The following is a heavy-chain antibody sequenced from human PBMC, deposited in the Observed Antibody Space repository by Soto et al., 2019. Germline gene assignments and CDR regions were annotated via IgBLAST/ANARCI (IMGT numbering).Heavy chain of an antibody. CDR2: ISPYTGNT. V-gene: IGHV1-18*01. Sequence: QVQLGQSGDEVKKRGASVKVSCKASGYIFVNYGIAWVRQAPGQGLEWMGWISPYTGNTHSATKIQGRLTMTTDTSTSTAYMDLGSLTSDDTAVYYCVMVDNYVTPTPQDVWGQGTTVTVSS. CDR3: VMVDNYVTPTPQDV. CDR1: GYIFVNYG. D-gene: IGHD3-16*01. J-gene: IGHJ6*02.